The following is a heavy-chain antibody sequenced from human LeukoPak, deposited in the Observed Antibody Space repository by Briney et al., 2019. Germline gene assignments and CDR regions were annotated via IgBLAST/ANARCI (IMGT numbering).Heavy chain of an antibody. Sequence: GGSLRLSCAASGFTFSSYWMHWVRQAPGKGLVWVSRMNSDGSSTSYADSVKGRFTISRDNAKNTLYLQMSSLRAEDTAVYYCARDLELVFYDSTAYEYWGQGTLVTVSS. V-gene: IGHV3-74*01. J-gene: IGHJ4*02. CDR1: GFTFSSYW. CDR2: MNSDGSST. D-gene: IGHD3-22*01. CDR3: ARDLELVFYDSTAYEY.